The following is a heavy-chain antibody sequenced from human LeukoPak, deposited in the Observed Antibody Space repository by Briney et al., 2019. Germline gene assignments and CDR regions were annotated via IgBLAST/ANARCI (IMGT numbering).Heavy chain of an antibody. V-gene: IGHV3-53*01. CDR3: ARRAGEYSHPYDY. CDR1: GFTVSSNS. Sequence: PGGSLRLSCTVSGFTVSSNSMSWVRQAPGKGLEWVSFIYSGGNTHYSDSVKGRFTISRDNSKNTLYLQMNSLRAEDTAVYDCARRAGEYSHPYDYWGQGTLVTVSS. D-gene: IGHD4-17*01. CDR2: IYSGGNT. J-gene: IGHJ4*02.